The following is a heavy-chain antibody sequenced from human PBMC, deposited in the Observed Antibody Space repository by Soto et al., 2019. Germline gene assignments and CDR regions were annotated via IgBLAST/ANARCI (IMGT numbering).Heavy chain of an antibody. D-gene: IGHD3-22*01. V-gene: IGHV1-46*01. J-gene: IGHJ4*02. Sequence: QVQLVQSGAEVKKPGASVKVSCKASGYTFTSYYMHWVRQAPGQGLEWMGIINPSGGSTSYAQKFQGRVTMTRDTSTSTVYMELSSLRSEDTAVYYCARAYYYYDSSGYVSFDYWGQGTLVTVSS. CDR1: GYTFTSYY. CDR3: ARAYYYYDSSGYVSFDY. CDR2: INPSGGST.